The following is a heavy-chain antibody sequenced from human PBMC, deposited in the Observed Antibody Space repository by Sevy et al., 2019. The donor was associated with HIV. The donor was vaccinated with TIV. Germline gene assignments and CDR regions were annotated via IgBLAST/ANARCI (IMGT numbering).Heavy chain of an antibody. Sequence: GGSLRLSCAASGFTFNTFGMHWVRQAPGKGLEWVAEIWYDGSSKYYEESVKGRFTISRDNSKNTLFLQMNSLRADDTAVYYCAKEGHYYYDSSGYYGMDVWGQGTTVTVSS. V-gene: IGHV3-30*02. CDR1: GFTFNTFG. J-gene: IGHJ6*02. CDR3: AKEGHYYYDSSGYYGMDV. D-gene: IGHD3-22*01. CDR2: IWYDGSSK.